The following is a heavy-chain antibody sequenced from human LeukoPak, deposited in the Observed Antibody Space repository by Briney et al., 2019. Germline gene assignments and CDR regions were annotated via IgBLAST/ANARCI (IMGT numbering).Heavy chain of an antibody. Sequence: GGSLRLSCAASGSTFSSHAMSWVRQAPGKGLEWVSAISGSGGSTYYADSVKGRLNISRDNSKNTLYLRMNSLRAEDTAVYYCAKALWFGELFIDYWGQGTLVTVSS. V-gene: IGHV3-23*01. CDR1: GSTFSSHA. CDR3: AKALWFGELFIDY. CDR2: ISGSGGST. D-gene: IGHD3-10*01. J-gene: IGHJ4*02.